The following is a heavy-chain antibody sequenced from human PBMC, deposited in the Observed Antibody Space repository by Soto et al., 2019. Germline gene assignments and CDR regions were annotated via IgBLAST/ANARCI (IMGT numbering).Heavy chain of an antibody. J-gene: IGHJ4*02. D-gene: IGHD4-4*01. CDR2: ISGSSSYT. CDR3: ARVRHDYSTYETDY. Sequence: LRLSCAASGFTFSDYYMSWIRQAPGKGLEWVSYISGSSSYTNFADSVKGRFTISRDNAKNSMYLQMNTLRAEDTAVYYCARVRHDYSTYETDYWGQGTLVTVSS. V-gene: IGHV3-11*06. CDR1: GFTFSDYY.